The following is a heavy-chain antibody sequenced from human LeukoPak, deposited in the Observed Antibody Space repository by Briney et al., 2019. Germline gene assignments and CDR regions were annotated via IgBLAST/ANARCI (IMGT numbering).Heavy chain of an antibody. Sequence: SGGSLRLSCAASGFTFDDYTMHWVRQAPGKGLEWVSLISWDGGSTYYADSVKGRFTISRDNSKNSLYLQMNSLRTEDTALYYCAKDILPVVAARGYAFDIWGQGTMVTVSS. CDR2: ISWDGGST. CDR1: GFTFDDYT. D-gene: IGHD2-15*01. J-gene: IGHJ3*02. V-gene: IGHV3-43*01. CDR3: AKDILPVVAARGYAFDI.